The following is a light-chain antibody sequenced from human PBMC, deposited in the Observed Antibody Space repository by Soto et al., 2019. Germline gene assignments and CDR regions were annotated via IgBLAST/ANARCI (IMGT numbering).Light chain of an antibody. V-gene: IGLV1-40*01. Sequence: QSVLTQPPSVSGAPGQRVTISCTGSSSNIGAGYDVHWYQQLPGTAPRLLIYANSNRPSGVPDRFSGSKSGTSASLAITGLQPEYEADYYCQSYDSSLTGYVFGTGTKLTVL. CDR3: QSYDSSLTGYV. J-gene: IGLJ1*01. CDR1: SSNIGAGYD. CDR2: ANS.